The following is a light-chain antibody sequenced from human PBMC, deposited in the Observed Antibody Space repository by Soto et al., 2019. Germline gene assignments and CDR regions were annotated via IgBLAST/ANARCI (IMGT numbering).Light chain of an antibody. V-gene: IGKV3-11*01. CDR2: DAS. CDR1: QSVSSY. CDR3: QQRSNWPWT. Sequence: EIGLTQSPATLSLSTGERATLSCRASQSVSSYLAWYQQKPGQAPRLLIYDASNRATGIPARFSGSGSGTDFTLTISSLEPEDFAVYYCQQRSNWPWTFGQGTKV. J-gene: IGKJ1*01.